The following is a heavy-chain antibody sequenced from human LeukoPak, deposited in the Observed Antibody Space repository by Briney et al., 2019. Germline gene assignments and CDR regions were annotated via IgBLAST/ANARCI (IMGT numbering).Heavy chain of an antibody. D-gene: IGHD2-2*01. CDR3: ARVLGYCSSTSCYYYYYYGMDV. CDR1: GGSFSGYY. CDR2: INHSGST. V-gene: IGHV4-34*01. Sequence: SETLSLTCAVYGGSFSGYYWSWIRQPPGKGLEWIGEINHSGSTNYNPSLKSRVTISVDTSKNQFSLKPSSVTAADTAVYYCARVLGYCSSTSCYYYYYYGMDVWGKGTTVTVSS. J-gene: IGHJ6*04.